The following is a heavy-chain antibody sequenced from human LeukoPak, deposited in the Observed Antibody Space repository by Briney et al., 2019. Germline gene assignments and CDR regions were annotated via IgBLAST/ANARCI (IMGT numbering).Heavy chain of an antibody. CDR2: ISYSGST. J-gene: IGHJ4*02. D-gene: IGHD1-26*01. Sequence: SETLSLTCTVSGGSISYYYWGWIRQPPGKGLEWIGYISYSGSTNYNPSLKSRVTISVDTSKNQFSLKLSSVTAADTAVYYCASRSGSFDYWGQGTLVAVSS. CDR1: GGSISYYY. CDR3: ASRSGSFDY. V-gene: IGHV4-59*12.